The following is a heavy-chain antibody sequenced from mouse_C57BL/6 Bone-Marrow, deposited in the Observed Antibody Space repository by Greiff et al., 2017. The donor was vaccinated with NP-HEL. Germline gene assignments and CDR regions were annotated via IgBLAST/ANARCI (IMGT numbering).Heavy chain of an antibody. D-gene: IGHD1-1*01. J-gene: IGHJ2*01. CDR3: ARDPPITTVVARLHY. V-gene: IGHV5-4*01. Sequence: EVKLVESGGGLVKPGGSLKLSCAASGFTFSSYAMSWVRQTPEKRLKWVATISDGGSYTYYPDNVKGRFTISRDNAKNNLYLQMSHLKSEDTAMYYCARDPPITTVVARLHYWGQGTTLTVSS. CDR1: GFTFSSYA. CDR2: ISDGGSYT.